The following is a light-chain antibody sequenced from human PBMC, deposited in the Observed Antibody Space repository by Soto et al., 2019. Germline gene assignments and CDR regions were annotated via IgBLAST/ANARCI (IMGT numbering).Light chain of an antibody. V-gene: IGKV1-5*03. CDR1: QSISTW. J-gene: IGKJ1*01. CDR2: KAS. Sequence: DIQMTQSPSTLSASVGDRVSITCRASQSISTWLAWYQQKPGKAPKPLIYKASTLESGVPSRFSGSGSGTEFTLTISSLQPDDFATYYCHQYNYYRPTFGQGTKVDIK. CDR3: HQYNYYRPT.